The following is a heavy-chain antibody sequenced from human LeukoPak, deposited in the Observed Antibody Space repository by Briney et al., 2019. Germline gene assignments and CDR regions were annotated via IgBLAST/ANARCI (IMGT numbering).Heavy chain of an antibody. D-gene: IGHD3-22*01. CDR2: IHTSGST. CDR1: GGSISSCY. Sequence: PSETLSLTCTVSGGSISSCYWSWIRQPAGKGLEWIGRIHTSGSTNYNSSLKSRVTMSVDMSKNQFSLKLSSVTAADTAVYYCARDQYYYDSSGYYRFDYWGQGTLVTVSS. CDR3: ARDQYYYDSSGYYRFDY. J-gene: IGHJ4*02. V-gene: IGHV4-4*07.